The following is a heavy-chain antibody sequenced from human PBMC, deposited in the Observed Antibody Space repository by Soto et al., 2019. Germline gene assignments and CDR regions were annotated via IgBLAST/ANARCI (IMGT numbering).Heavy chain of an antibody. V-gene: IGHV3-7*01. CDR3: ARDLGTLGTYDPYHDAFDI. J-gene: IGHJ3*02. CDR1: GFAFSSYW. Sequence: GGSLRLSCEASGFAFSSYWMSWVRQAPGKGLEWVANIKQDGSEKYYVDSVKGRFTISGDYAKNSLYLQMNSLRAEDTAVYYCARDLGTLGTYDPYHDAFDIWAQGTMVTVSS. D-gene: IGHD5-12*01. CDR2: IKQDGSEK.